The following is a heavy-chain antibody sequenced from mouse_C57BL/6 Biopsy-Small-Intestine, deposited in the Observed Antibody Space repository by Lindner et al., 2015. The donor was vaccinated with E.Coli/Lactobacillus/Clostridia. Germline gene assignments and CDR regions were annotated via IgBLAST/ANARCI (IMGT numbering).Heavy chain of an antibody. J-gene: IGHJ4*01. D-gene: IGHD2-1*01. CDR1: GFTFSDYG. V-gene: IGHV5-17*01. Sequence: VQLQESGGGLVKPGGSLKLSCAASGFTFSDYGMHWVRQAPEKGLEWVAYISSGSSTIYYADTVKGRFTISRDNAKNTLFLQMTSLRSEDTAMYYCARNYYGEAYYYAMDYWGQGTSVTVSS. CDR2: ISSGSSTI. CDR3: ARNYYGEAYYYAMDY.